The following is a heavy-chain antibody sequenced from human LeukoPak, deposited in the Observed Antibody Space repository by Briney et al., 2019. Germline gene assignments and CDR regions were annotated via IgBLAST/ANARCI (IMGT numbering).Heavy chain of an antibody. CDR1: GYTFTSYY. CDR2: INPSGGDT. CDR3: AREVMDNLRFDY. Sequence: EASVKVSCKASGYTFTSYYMHWVRQAPGQGPEWMGIINPSGGDTSYAQKFQGRLTMTRDTSTNTVYMELTSLRSEDTAVYYCAREVMDNLRFDYWGQGTLVTVSS. J-gene: IGHJ4*02. V-gene: IGHV1-46*01. D-gene: IGHD1-14*01.